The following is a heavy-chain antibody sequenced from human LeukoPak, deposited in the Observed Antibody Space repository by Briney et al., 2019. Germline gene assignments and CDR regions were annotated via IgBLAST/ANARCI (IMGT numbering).Heavy chain of an antibody. CDR3: ALGATSIADDTLRLDV. Sequence: GASVKVSCKASGYTFTGYYMHRVRQAPGQGLEWMGWINPNSGGTNYAQKFQGRVTMTRDTSISTAYMELSRLRSDDTAVYYCALGATSIADDTLRLDVWGQGTTVTVSS. D-gene: IGHD6-6*01. CDR2: INPNSGGT. J-gene: IGHJ6*02. CDR1: GYTFTGYY. V-gene: IGHV1-2*02.